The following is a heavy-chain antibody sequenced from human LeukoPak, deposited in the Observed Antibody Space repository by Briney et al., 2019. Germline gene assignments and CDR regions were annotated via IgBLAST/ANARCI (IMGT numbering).Heavy chain of an antibody. J-gene: IGHJ4*02. V-gene: IGHV4-61*08. Sequence: SETLSLTCAVSGGSISSGGYYWSWIRQPPGKGPEWIGYVYYSGSTNYNPSLKSRVTISVDTSKNQFSLKLSSVTAADTAVYYCARGTGTAVYWGQGTLVTVSS. CDR3: ARGTGTAVY. CDR1: GGSISSGGYY. D-gene: IGHD6-19*01. CDR2: VYYSGST.